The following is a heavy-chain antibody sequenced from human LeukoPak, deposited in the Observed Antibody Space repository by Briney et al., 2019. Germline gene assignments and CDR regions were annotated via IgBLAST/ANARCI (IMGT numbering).Heavy chain of an antibody. V-gene: IGHV3-30*04. D-gene: IGHD5-12*01. CDR1: GFTFSSYA. J-gene: IGHJ6*02. Sequence: GGSLRLSCAASGFTFSSYAMHWVRQAPGKGLEWVAVISYDGSNKYYADSVKGRFTIPRDNSKNTLYLQMNSLRAEDTAVYYCARSVATSPYYYYGMDVWGQGTTVTVSS. CDR3: ARSVATSPYYYYGMDV. CDR2: ISYDGSNK.